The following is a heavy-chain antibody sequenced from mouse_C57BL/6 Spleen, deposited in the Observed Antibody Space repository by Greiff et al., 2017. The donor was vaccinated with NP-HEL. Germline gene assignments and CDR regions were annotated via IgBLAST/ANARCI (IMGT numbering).Heavy chain of an antibody. CDR3: ASTTSLGYAMDY. Sequence: QVQLKQSGAELVKPGASVKISCKASGYAFSSYWMNWVKQRPGKGLEWIGQIYPGDGDTNYNGKFKGKATLTADKSSSTAYMQLSSLTSEDSAVYFCASTTSLGYAMDYWGQGTSVTVSS. V-gene: IGHV1-80*01. CDR1: GYAFSSYW. J-gene: IGHJ4*01. CDR2: IYPGDGDT. D-gene: IGHD1-1*01.